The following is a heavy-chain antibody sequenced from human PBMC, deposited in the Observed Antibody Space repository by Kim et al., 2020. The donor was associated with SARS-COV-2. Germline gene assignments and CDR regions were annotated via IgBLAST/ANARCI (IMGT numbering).Heavy chain of an antibody. CDR3: AREGGATAYFDY. D-gene: IGHD1-26*01. V-gene: IGHV6-1*01. Sequence: DYAVSVKSRITTNPDTSKNQFSLQLNSVTPEDTAVYYCAREGGATAYFDYWGQGTLVTVSS. J-gene: IGHJ4*02.